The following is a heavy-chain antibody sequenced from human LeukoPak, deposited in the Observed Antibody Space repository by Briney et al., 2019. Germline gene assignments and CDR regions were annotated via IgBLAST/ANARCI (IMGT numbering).Heavy chain of an antibody. Sequence: SETLSLTCTVSGGSISSSSYYWGWIRQPPGKGLEWIGSIYYSGSTYYNPSLKSRVTISVDTSKNQFSLKLSSVTAADTAVYYCARDVPRGKRAHNWFDPWGQGTLVTVSS. V-gene: IGHV4-39*07. CDR3: ARDVPRGKRAHNWFDP. CDR1: GGSISSSSYY. J-gene: IGHJ5*02. CDR2: IYYSGST. D-gene: IGHD6-6*01.